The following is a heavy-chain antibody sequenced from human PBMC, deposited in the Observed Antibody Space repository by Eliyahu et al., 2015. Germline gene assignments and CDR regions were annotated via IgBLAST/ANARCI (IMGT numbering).Heavy chain of an antibody. J-gene: IGHJ4*02. V-gene: IGHV6-1*01. D-gene: IGHD4-17*01. Sequence: QVQLQQSGPGLVKPSLTLSLTCPXSGDSVSXXRAXWXWFRQSPSRGLXWLGRTYFXSKWNTDYARSVRGRIKINADTFKNQFSLQLSSVTPEDTAVYYCAREAPRRFGDYTLYGGPFDSWGQGTLVPVSS. CDR2: TYFXSKWNT. CDR1: GDSVSXXRAX. CDR3: AREAPRRFGDYTLYGGPFDS.